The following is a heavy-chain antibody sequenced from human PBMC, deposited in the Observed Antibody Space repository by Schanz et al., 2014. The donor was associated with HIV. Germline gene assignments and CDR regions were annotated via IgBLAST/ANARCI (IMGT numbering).Heavy chain of an antibody. CDR3: ARSQKGTSCCSPLDF. V-gene: IGHV3-30*03. D-gene: IGHD2-2*01. Sequence: QVQLVESGGGLVLPGTSLRLSCAASGGTFSAHAFHWVRQAPGRGLEWVALISHDGSNKYYADSVKGRFTVSRDNSKNRVFLQMNSLSTEDAAVYHCARSQKGTSCCSPLDFWGQGTPVIV. CDR1: GGTFSAHA. J-gene: IGHJ4*02. CDR2: ISHDGSNK.